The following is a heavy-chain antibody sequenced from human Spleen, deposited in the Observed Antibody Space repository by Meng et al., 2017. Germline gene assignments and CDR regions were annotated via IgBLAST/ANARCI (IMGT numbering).Heavy chain of an antibody. CDR1: GGSISSGCYY. Sequence: VQRPASGPGLVKPSQTLSLTCTASGGSISSGCYYWSWIRQHPGKGLEWIGYIYYSGSPYYNPSFTSLATISVDSSKNQFSLKLSSVTAADSAVYYCARGPTTMAHDFDYWGQGTLVTVSS. CDR2: IYYSGSP. CDR3: ARGPTTMAHDFDY. J-gene: IGHJ4*02. D-gene: IGHD4-11*01. V-gene: IGHV4-31*01.